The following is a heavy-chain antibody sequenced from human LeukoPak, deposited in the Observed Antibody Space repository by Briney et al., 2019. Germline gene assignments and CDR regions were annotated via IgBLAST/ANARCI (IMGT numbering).Heavy chain of an antibody. CDR2: INPNSGGT. CDR3: ARDSASGSYNYYYGMDV. Sequence: ASVKVSYKASGYTFTGYYMHWVRQAPGQGLEWMGWINPNSGGTNYAQKFQGRVTMTRDTSISTAYMELSRLRSDDTAVYYCARDSASGSYNYYYGMDVWGQGTTVTVSS. V-gene: IGHV1-2*02. D-gene: IGHD3-10*01. J-gene: IGHJ6*02. CDR1: GYTFTGYY.